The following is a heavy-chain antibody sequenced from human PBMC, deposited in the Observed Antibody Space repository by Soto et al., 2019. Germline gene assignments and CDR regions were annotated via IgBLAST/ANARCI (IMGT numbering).Heavy chain of an antibody. V-gene: IGHV3-30*18. CDR3: AKDLSVDV. J-gene: IGHJ6*02. Sequence: QVQLVESGGGVVQPGRSLRLSCAASGFTFSSYGMHWVRQAPGQGLEWVAVISYDGSIKYYADSVKGRFTISRDNSKNTLYLQMNSLRAEDTAVYYCAKDLSVDVWGQGTTVTVSS. CDR2: ISYDGSIK. CDR1: GFTFSSYG.